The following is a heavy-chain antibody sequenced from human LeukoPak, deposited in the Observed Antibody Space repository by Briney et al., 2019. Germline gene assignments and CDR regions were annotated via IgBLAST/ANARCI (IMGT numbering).Heavy chain of an antibody. CDR1: GVSISSSNSY. CDR2: IYYSGNT. D-gene: IGHD3/OR15-3a*01. V-gene: IGHV4-39*01. Sequence: SETLSLTCTVSGVSISSSNSYWGWIRPPPGKGLEWIGSIYYSGNTYYNASLKSQVSISIDTSKNQFSLRLTSVTAADTAVYYCARQAGSGLFILPGGQGTLVTVSS. J-gene: IGHJ4*02. CDR3: ARQAGSGLFILP.